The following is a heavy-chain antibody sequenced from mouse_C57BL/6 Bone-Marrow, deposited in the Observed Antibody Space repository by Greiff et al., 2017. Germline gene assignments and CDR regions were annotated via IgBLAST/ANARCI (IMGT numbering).Heavy chain of an antibody. CDR2: IDPSDSNT. CDR3: ASTVSFDY. J-gene: IGHJ2*01. V-gene: IGHV1-50*01. CDR1: GYTFTSYC. Sequence: QVQLQQPGAELVKPGASVKLSCKASGYTFTSYCMQWVKQRPGQGLEWIGEIDPSDSNTNYNQKFKGKATLTVDTSSSTAYMQLSSLTSEDSAVYYCASTVSFDYWGQGTTLTVSS.